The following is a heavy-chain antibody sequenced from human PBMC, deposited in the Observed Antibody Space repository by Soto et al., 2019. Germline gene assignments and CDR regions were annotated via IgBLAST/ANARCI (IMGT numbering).Heavy chain of an antibody. D-gene: IGHD5-18*01. CDR1: GGSVSSGSYY. CDR2: IYYSGST. V-gene: IGHV4-61*01. Sequence: SETLSLTCTVSGGSVSSGSYYWSWIRQPPGKGLECIGYIYYSGSTHYNPSLQSRVTISADTSKNQVSLKVNSVTAADTAVYYCARDHPHSYGVYYFDYWGQGTPVPSPQ. CDR3: ARDHPHSYGVYYFDY. J-gene: IGHJ4*02.